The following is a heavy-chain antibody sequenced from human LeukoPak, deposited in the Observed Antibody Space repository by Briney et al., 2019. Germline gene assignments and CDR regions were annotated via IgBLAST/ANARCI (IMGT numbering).Heavy chain of an antibody. J-gene: IGHJ4*02. CDR2: IYHSGST. CDR3: ARGDTAMVDY. Sequence: SETLSLTCTVSGGSISSYYWSWIRQPPGKGLEWIGYIYHSGSTYYNPSLKSRVTISVDRSKNQSSLKLSSVTAADTAVYYCARGDTAMVDYWGQGTLVTVSS. CDR1: GGSISSYY. D-gene: IGHD5-18*01. V-gene: IGHV4-59*12.